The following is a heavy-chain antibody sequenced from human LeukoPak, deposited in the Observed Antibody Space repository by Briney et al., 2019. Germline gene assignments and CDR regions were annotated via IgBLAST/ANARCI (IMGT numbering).Heavy chain of an antibody. V-gene: IGHV3-23*01. CDR1: GFTFSNSA. J-gene: IGHJ4*02. D-gene: IGHD1-20*01. Sequence: GGSLRLSCAASGFTFSNSAITWVRQAPGKGLEWVSGISVIGGKTYYADSVKGRFTISRDNSKNTLYLQMNSLRAEDTAVYYCAKDKWNDVTYFDYWGQGTLVTVSS. CDR3: AKDKWNDVTYFDY. CDR2: ISVIGGKT.